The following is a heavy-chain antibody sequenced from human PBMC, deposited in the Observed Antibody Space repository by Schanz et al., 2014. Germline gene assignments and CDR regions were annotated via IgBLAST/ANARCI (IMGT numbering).Heavy chain of an antibody. V-gene: IGHV1-69*02. CDR1: GGTFSTYT. CDR2: FIPILDVG. Sequence: QVQLVQSGAEVKKPGSSVKVSCKASGGTFSTYTISWVRQARGQGLEWVGRFIPILDVGNYAQQFQGRVTFTADKSTSTAYMELSSLRSDDTALYYCTRGGYSYALSAFDIWGQGTMVTVSS. J-gene: IGHJ3*02. D-gene: IGHD5-18*01. CDR3: TRGGYSYALSAFDI.